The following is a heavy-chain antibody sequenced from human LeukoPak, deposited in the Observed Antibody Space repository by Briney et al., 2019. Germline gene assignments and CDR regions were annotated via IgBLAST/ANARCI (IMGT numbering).Heavy chain of an antibody. D-gene: IGHD2-15*01. CDR3: GRVSESLVNGGVSWSFDN. CDR2: IKQDGSEK. V-gene: IGHV3-7*03. J-gene: IGHJ4*02. CDR1: GFTFSSYR. Sequence: PGGSLRLSCAASGFTFSSYRMSWVRQAPGKGLEWVANIKQDGSEKYYVDSVKGRFTISRDNAKNSLYLQMNSLRAEDTAVYYCGRVSESLVNGGVSWSFDNWGQGTLVTVSS.